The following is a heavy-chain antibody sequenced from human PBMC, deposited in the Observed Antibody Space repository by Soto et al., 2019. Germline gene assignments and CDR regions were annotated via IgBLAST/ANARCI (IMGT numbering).Heavy chain of an antibody. CDR3: ARWSSGYYSRAFDI. J-gene: IGHJ3*02. CDR1: GYTFTSYA. CDR2: INAGNGNT. Sequence: ASVKVSCKASGYTFTSYAMHWVRQAPGQRLEWMGWINAGNGNTKYSQKFQGRVTITRDTSASTAYMELSSLRSEDTAVYYCARWSSGYYSRAFDIWGQGTMVTVSS. D-gene: IGHD3-22*01. V-gene: IGHV1-3*01.